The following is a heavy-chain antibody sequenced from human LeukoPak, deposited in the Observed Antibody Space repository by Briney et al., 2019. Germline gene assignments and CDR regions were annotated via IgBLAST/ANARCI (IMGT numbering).Heavy chain of an antibody. D-gene: IGHD6-13*01. Sequence: ASVKVSCKASGYTFTSYGISWVRQAPGQGLEWMGWISAYNGNTNYAQKLQGRVTMTTDTSTSTAYMELRSLRSDDTAVYYCARDRAHRAAAGRKDYCYYYMDVWGKGTTVTASS. CDR1: GYTFTSYG. J-gene: IGHJ6*03. CDR3: ARDRAHRAAAGRKDYCYYYMDV. CDR2: ISAYNGNT. V-gene: IGHV1-18*01.